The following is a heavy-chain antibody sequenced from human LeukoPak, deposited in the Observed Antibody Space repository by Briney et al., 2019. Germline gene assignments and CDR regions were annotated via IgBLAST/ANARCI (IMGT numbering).Heavy chain of an antibody. CDR1: GFTFSSYA. CDR3: ARDGSGEYYFDY. J-gene: IGHJ4*02. Sequence: GGSLRLSCAASGFTFSSYAMSWVRQAPGKGLEWVSAISGSGGSTYYADSVKGRFTISRDNAKNSLYLQMNSLRAEDTAVYYCARDGSGEYYFDYWGQGTLVTVSS. CDR2: ISGSGGST. V-gene: IGHV3-23*01. D-gene: IGHD2-15*01.